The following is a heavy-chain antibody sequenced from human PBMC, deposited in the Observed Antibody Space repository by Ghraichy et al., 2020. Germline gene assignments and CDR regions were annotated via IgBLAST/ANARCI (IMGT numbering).Heavy chain of an antibody. D-gene: IGHD2-15*01. J-gene: IGHJ4*02. V-gene: IGHV4-4*07. Sequence: SETLSLTCTVSGGSISSSYWSWIRQPAGKGLEWIGRVYIDGNTNYNPPLKSRVSMSVDTSKNQFSLKMTSVTAADTAVYYCARDCSGGTCYLGTVDFWGRGTLVTVSS. CDR3: ARDCSGGTCYLGTVDF. CDR1: GGSISSSY. CDR2: VYIDGNT.